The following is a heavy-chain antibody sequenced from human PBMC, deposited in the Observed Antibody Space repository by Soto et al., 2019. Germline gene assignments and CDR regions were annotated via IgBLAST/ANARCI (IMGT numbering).Heavy chain of an antibody. J-gene: IGHJ5*02. CDR1: GGSISSYY. Sequence: SETLSLTCTVSGGSISSYYWSWIRQPAGKGLEWIGRIYTSGSTNYNPSLKSRVTMSVDTSKNQFSLKLSSVTAADTAVYYCARNYGSGSYYIDNWFDPWGQGNLVTVSS. D-gene: IGHD3-10*01. CDR2: IYTSGST. V-gene: IGHV4-4*07. CDR3: ARNYGSGSYYIDNWFDP.